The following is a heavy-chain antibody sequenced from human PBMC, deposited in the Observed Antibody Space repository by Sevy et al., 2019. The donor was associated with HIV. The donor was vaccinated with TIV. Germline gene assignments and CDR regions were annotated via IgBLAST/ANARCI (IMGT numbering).Heavy chain of an antibody. CDR1: AFTFSSYG. V-gene: IGHV3-30*18. CDR2: ISYDGSNK. Sequence: GGSLRLSCAASAFTFSSYGMHWVRQAPGKGLEWVAVISYDGSNKYYADSVKGRFTISRDNSKNTLYLQMNSLRAEDTAVYYCAKDITSDSGSYWGYWGQGTLVTVSS. CDR3: AKDITSDSGSYWGY. J-gene: IGHJ4*02. D-gene: IGHD1-26*01.